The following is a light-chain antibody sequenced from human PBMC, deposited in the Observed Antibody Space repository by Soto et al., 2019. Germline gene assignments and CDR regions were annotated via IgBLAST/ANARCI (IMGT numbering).Light chain of an antibody. J-gene: IGLJ3*02. CDR1: SSDVGSYDS. CDR3: CSFAGSFWV. V-gene: IGLV2-11*01. CDR2: DVI. Sequence: QSALTQPRSVSGSPGQSVTISCTGTSSDVGSYDSVSWYQQHPGKAPKLMIYDVIMRPSGVPDRFSGSKSGNTASLTISGLQAEDEADYYCCSFAGSFWVFGGGTRLTVL.